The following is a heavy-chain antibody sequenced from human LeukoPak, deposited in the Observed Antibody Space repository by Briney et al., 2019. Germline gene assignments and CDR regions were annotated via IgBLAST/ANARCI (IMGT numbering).Heavy chain of an antibody. J-gene: IGHJ5*02. CDR2: IYYSGST. V-gene: IGHV4-59*12. D-gene: IGHD3-3*01. CDR1: GGSISSYY. CDR3: ARGYYDFWSGYASKRNWFDP. Sequence: PSETLSLTCTVSGGSISSYYWSWIRQPPGKGLEWIGYIYYSGSTNYNPSLKSRVTISVDTSKNQFSLKLSSVTAADTAVYYCARGYYDFWSGYASKRNWFDPWGQGTLVTVSS.